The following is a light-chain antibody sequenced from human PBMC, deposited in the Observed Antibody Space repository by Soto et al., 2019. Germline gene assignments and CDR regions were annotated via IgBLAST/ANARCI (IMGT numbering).Light chain of an antibody. CDR3: QSYDSSLSGAL. CDR2: GNT. Sequence: QSVLTQPPSVSGAPGQTVTISCTGSSSNIGAGYDVHWYQQLPGTAPKRLIYGNTNRPSGVPDRFSGSKSGTSASLAITGLQAEDEADYYCQSYDSSLSGALFGGGTKVTVL. CDR1: SSNIGAGYD. J-gene: IGLJ2*01. V-gene: IGLV1-40*01.